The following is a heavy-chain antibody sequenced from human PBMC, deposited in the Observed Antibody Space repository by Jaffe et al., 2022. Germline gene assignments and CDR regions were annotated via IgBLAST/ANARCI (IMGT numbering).Heavy chain of an antibody. CDR2: ISSSGSTI. V-gene: IGHV3-48*03. CDR3: ARIPAVYYYYYMDV. J-gene: IGHJ6*03. Sequence: EVQLVESGGGLVQPGGSLRLSCAASGFTFSSYEMNWVRQAPGKGLEWVSYISSSGSTIYYADSVKGRFTISRDNAKNSLYLQMNSLRAEDTAVYYCARIPAVYYYYYMDVWGKGTTVTVSS. D-gene: IGHD2-2*01. CDR1: GFTFSSYE.